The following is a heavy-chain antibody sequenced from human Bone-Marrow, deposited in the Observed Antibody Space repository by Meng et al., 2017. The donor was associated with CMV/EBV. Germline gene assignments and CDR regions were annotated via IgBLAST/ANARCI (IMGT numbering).Heavy chain of an antibody. Sequence: ASVKVSCKASGYTFTGYYMHWVRQAPGQGLEWMGWINPNSGCTNYAQKFQGRVTMTRDTSISTAYMELSRLRSDDTAVYYCARARDIVVVPAAILGWGYDYWGQGTLVTVSS. J-gene: IGHJ4*02. CDR2: INPNSGCT. CDR1: GYTFTGYY. CDR3: ARARDIVVVPAAILGWGYDY. D-gene: IGHD2-2*02. V-gene: IGHV1-2*02.